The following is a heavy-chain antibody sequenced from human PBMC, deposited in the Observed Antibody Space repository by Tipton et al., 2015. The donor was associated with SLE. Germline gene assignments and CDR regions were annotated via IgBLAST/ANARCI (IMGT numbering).Heavy chain of an antibody. V-gene: IGHV4-39*07. J-gene: IGHJ3*02. CDR2: IYYSGSTYYNPGGT. Sequence: TLSLTCTVSGGSINSSSYYWGWIRQPPGEWLEWIGSIYYSGSTYYNPGGTYYNPPLKSRVTLSVDTSKNQFSLKLSSVTAADTAMYYCARDRGGATDAFDIWGQGTMVTVSS. D-gene: IGHD1-26*01. CDR3: ARDRGGATDAFDI. CDR1: GGSINSSSYY.